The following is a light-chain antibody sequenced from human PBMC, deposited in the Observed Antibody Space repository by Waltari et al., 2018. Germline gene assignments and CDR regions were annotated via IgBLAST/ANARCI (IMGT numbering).Light chain of an antibody. Sequence: QSALTQPASVSGSPGQSITISCTGTSSVVGGYNYVSWYQQHPGKAPKLMIYDVSKRPAGVSNRVSGSKSGNTASLTISGLQAEDEADYYCSSYTSSSTVVFGGGTKLTVL. CDR3: SSYTSSSTVV. J-gene: IGLJ2*01. V-gene: IGLV2-14*01. CDR1: SSVVGGYNY. CDR2: DVS.